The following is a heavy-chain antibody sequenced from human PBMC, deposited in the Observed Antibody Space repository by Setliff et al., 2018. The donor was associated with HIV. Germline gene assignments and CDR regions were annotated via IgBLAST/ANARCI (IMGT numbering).Heavy chain of an antibody. D-gene: IGHD5-12*01. CDR3: ARTSGDAYNYEGAFDV. Sequence: GASVKVSCKVSGDTFNNYGLNWVRQAPGQGLEWMGGIIPIFKSADYAQKFQGRVTIKTDESTSTAYMDLSSLKSEDTAIYYCARTSGDAYNYEGAFDVWGQGTLVTVSS. J-gene: IGHJ3*01. CDR2: IIPIFKSA. CDR1: GDTFNNYG. V-gene: IGHV1-69*05.